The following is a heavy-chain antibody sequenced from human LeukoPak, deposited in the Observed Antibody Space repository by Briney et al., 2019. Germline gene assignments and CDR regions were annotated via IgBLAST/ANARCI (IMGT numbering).Heavy chain of an antibody. Sequence: SETLSLTCTASGGSISSYYWSWIRQPAGKGLEWIGRIYTSGSTNYNPSLKSRVTMSVDTSKNQFSLKLSSVTAADTAVYYCAKTLYYYGSGSSVWFDPWGQGTLVTVSS. CDR1: GGSISSYY. V-gene: IGHV4-4*07. CDR3: AKTLYYYGSGSSVWFDP. D-gene: IGHD3-10*01. J-gene: IGHJ5*02. CDR2: IYTSGST.